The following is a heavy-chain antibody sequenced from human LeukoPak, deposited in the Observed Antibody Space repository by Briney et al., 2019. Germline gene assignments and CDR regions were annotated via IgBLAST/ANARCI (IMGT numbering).Heavy chain of an antibody. D-gene: IGHD3-10*01. CDR2: INHSGST. CDR1: GGSFSGYY. Sequence: SETLSLTCAVYGGSFSGYYWSWIRQPPGKGLEWIGEINHSGSTNYNPSLKSRVTISVDTSKNQFSLKLSSVTAADTAVYYCATQGYGSGTYRDYWGQGTLVTVSS. CDR3: ATQGYGSGTYRDY. V-gene: IGHV4-34*01. J-gene: IGHJ4*02.